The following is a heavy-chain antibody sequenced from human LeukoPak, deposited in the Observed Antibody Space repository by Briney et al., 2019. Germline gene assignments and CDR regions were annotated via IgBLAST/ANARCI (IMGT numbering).Heavy chain of an antibody. V-gene: IGHV3-30*02. CDR3: AKDKMYYYDSSGPGGYYFDY. D-gene: IGHD3-22*01. CDR2: IRYEGSNK. Sequence: GGSLRLSCAASGFTFSSYGMHWVRQAPRKGLDWVAFIRYEGSNKYYADSVKGRFTISRDNSKNTMYLQMNSLRAEDTAVYYCAKDKMYYYDSSGPGGYYFDYWGQGTLVTVSS. CDR1: GFTFSSYG. J-gene: IGHJ4*02.